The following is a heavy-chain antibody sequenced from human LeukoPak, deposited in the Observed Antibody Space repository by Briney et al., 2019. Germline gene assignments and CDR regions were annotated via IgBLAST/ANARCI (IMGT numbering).Heavy chain of an antibody. D-gene: IGHD3-22*01. Sequence: NPSETLSLTCTVSGDSISTYYWSWIRQPPGKGLEWIGYIYYSVISDYNPSLRSRVTMSVDMSTNQISLKLSSVTAADTAVYYCARDRWYYDSSGYPDDAFDIWGQGTMVTVSS. CDR3: ARDRWYYDSSGYPDDAFDI. V-gene: IGHV4-59*12. CDR2: IYYSVIS. CDR1: GDSISTYY. J-gene: IGHJ3*02.